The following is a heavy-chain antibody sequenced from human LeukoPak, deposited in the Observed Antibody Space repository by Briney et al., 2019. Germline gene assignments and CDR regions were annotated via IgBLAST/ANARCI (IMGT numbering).Heavy chain of an antibody. J-gene: IGHJ4*02. Sequence: SETLSLTCAVYGGSFSGYYWSWIRQPPGKGLEWIGEINHSGSTNYNPSLKSRVTISVDTSKNQFSLKLSSVTAADTAVYYCARARPLRFLEWLLYRPFDYWGQGTLVTASS. D-gene: IGHD3-3*01. V-gene: IGHV4-34*01. CDR3: ARARPLRFLEWLLYRPFDY. CDR2: INHSGST. CDR1: GGSFSGYY.